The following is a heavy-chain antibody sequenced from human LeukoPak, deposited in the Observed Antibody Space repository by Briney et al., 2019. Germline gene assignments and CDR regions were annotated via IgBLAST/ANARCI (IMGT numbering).Heavy chain of an antibody. D-gene: IGHD6-13*01. Sequence: PGGSLRLSCAASGFTFSNYAMSWVRQAPGKGLEWVSGVSGSGGSTNYADSVKGRFTISRDNSKNTLYLQMSSLRVDDTAVYYCAKAASSSWPSYYYGMDVWGQGTTVTVSS. CDR2: VSGSGGST. J-gene: IGHJ6*02. CDR3: AKAASSSWPSYYYGMDV. V-gene: IGHV3-23*01. CDR1: GFTFSNYA.